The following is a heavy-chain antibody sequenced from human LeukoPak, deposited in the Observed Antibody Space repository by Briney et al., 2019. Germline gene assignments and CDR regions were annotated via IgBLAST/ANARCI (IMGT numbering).Heavy chain of an antibody. Sequence: GRSLRLSCAASGFTFDDYGTHCVRQAPGKGLEWLSVVSWNSGSIGYADSVKGRFTISRDNAKNSLYLQMNSLRAEDTALYYCAKESAERVWYFDYWGQGTLVTVSS. V-gene: IGHV3-9*01. J-gene: IGHJ4*02. D-gene: IGHD2-21*01. CDR3: AKESAERVWYFDY. CDR1: GFTFDDYG. CDR2: VSWNSGSI.